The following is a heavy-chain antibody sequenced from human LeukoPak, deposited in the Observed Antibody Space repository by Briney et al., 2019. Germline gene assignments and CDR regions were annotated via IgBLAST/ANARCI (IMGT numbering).Heavy chain of an antibody. CDR3: ASRNYGDYVGRLRFDY. D-gene: IGHD4-17*01. V-gene: IGHV4-39*01. CDR2: IYYSGST. J-gene: IGHJ4*02. Sequence: SETLSLTCTVSGGSISSSSYYWGWIRQPPGKGLEWIGSIYYSGSTYYNPSLKSRVTISVDTSKNQFSLKLSSVPAADTAVYYCASRNYGDYVGRLRFDYWGQGTLVTVSS. CDR1: GGSISSSSYY.